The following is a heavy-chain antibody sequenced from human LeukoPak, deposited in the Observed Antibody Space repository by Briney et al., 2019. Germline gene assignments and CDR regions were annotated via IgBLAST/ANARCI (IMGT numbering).Heavy chain of an antibody. J-gene: IGHJ6*04. Sequence: ASVKVSCKASGYTFTSYGISWVRQAPGQGLEWMGWISAYNGNTNYAQKLQGRVTMTTDTSTSTAYMELRSLRSDDTAVYYCAREGDCSSTSCPGMDYYYYYGMDVWGKGTTVTVSS. V-gene: IGHV1-18*04. CDR2: ISAYNGNT. CDR1: GYTFTSYG. D-gene: IGHD2-2*01. CDR3: AREGDCSSTSCPGMDYYYYYGMDV.